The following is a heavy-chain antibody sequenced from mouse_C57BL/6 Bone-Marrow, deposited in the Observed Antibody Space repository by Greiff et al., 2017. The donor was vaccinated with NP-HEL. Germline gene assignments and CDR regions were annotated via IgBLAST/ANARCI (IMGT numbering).Heavy chain of an antibody. CDR1: GYTFTSYW. J-gene: IGHJ3*01. D-gene: IGHD2-1*01. CDR2: IDPSDSYT. V-gene: IGHV1-50*01. CDR3: ANLPSAY. Sequence: QVQLQQPGAELVKPGASVKLSCKASGYTFTSYWMQWVKQRPGPGLEWIGEIDPSDSYTNYNQKFKGKATLTVDTSSSTAYMQLSSLTSEDSAVYYCANLPSAYWGQGTLVTVSA.